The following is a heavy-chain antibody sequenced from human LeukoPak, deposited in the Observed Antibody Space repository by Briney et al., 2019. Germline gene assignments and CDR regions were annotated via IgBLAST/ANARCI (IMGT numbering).Heavy chain of an antibody. CDR2: IIPIFGTV. CDR3: VAGKYNWFDP. Sequence: GASVKVSCKASGGTFSSYAISWVRQAPGQGLEWMGGIIPIFGTVSYAQKFQGRVTITADKSTRTAYMELRSLRSDDTAVYYCVAGKYNWFDPWGQGTLVTVSS. V-gene: IGHV1-69*06. J-gene: IGHJ5*02. CDR1: GGTFSSYA. D-gene: IGHD6-19*01.